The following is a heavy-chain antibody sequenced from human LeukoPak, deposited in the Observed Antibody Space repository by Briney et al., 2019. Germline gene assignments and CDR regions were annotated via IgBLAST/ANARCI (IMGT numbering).Heavy chain of an antibody. V-gene: IGHV3-23*01. J-gene: IGHJ4*02. CDR1: GFTFSSYA. Sequence: GGSLRLSCAASGFTFSSYAMSWVRQAPGKGLEWVSALSGSGTVTSYADSVKGRFTNSRDNSRNTLYLEMNSLRAEDTAVYYCAKGTDYYDSSGYSYFANWGQGTLVTVSS. CDR3: AKGTDYYDSSGYSYFAN. D-gene: IGHD3-22*01. CDR2: LSGSGTVT.